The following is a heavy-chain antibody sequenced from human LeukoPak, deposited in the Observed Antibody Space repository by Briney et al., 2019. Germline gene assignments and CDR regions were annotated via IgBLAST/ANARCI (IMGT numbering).Heavy chain of an antibody. CDR3: AKGGAVSSKSITMIRGTRRYNYYMDV. J-gene: IGHJ6*03. Sequence: PGGSLRLSCAASGFTFSSYSMNWVRQAPGKGLEWVSGISGSGADTYYADSVKGRFTISRDNSRNTLYLQMNSLRGGDKAVYYCAKGGAVSSKSITMIRGTRRYNYYMDVWGKGTTVTISS. D-gene: IGHD3-10*01. CDR1: GFTFSSYS. CDR2: ISGSGADT. V-gene: IGHV3-23*01.